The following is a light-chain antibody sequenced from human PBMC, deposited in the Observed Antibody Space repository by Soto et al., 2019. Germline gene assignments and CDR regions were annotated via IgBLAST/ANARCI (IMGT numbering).Light chain of an antibody. CDR2: DVS. J-gene: IGKJ1*01. CDR1: QSITTW. Sequence: DIQMTQSPATLSASVGDSVTITCRASQSITTWLAWYQQRPGKAPKLLIYDVSSLQSGVPSRFSGSGSGTEFTLTISSLQPDDFATYYYQQYNSYSTTFGQGTKVDI. CDR3: QQYNSYSTT. V-gene: IGKV1-5*01.